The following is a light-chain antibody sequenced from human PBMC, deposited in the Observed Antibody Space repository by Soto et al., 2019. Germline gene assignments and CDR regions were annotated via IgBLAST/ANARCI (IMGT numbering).Light chain of an antibody. Sequence: EIVMTQSPAAVSVSPGERATLFCRASQSVSSNLAWYQQKPGQAPRLLIYGASTRATGIPARFSGSGSGTEFTLTISSLQSEDFAVYYCQQYNNWPPITFGQGTRLEIK. J-gene: IGKJ5*01. CDR1: QSVSSN. CDR3: QQYNNWPPIT. V-gene: IGKV3-15*01. CDR2: GAS.